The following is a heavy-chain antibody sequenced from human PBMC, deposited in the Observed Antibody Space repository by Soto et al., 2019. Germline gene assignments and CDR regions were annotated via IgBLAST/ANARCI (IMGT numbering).Heavy chain of an antibody. J-gene: IGHJ6*02. V-gene: IGHV1-18*01. D-gene: IGHD6-19*01. CDR3: ARGLDSGYGAIAVAGYYYYYGMDV. Sequence: GASVKVSCKASGYTFTSYGISWVRQAPGQGLEWMGWISAYNGNTNYAQKLQGRVTMTTDTSTSTAYMELRSLRSDDTAVYYCARGLDSGYGAIAVAGYYYYYGMDVWGQGTTVTVSS. CDR2: ISAYNGNT. CDR1: GYTFTSYG.